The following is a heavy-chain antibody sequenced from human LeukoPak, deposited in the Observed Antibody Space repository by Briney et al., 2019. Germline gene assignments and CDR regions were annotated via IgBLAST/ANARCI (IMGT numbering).Heavy chain of an antibody. V-gene: IGHV4-59*11. CDR1: GGSISSHY. Sequence: SETLSLTCTVSGGSISSHYWSWIRQPPGKGLEWIAYLLDSVNTKDNPSLNSRLTLSADTSKNQFSLRLSSVTAADTAVYYCATIKRGSVYGYFDFWGQGIKVTVSS. J-gene: IGHJ4*02. CDR3: ATIKRGSVYGYFDF. CDR2: LLDSVNT. D-gene: IGHD5-18*01.